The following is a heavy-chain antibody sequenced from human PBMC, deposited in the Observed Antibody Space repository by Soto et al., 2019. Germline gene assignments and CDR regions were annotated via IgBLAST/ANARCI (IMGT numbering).Heavy chain of an antibody. CDR2: ISGSGGST. CDR1: GFTFSSYA. J-gene: IGHJ5*02. V-gene: IGHV3-23*01. D-gene: IGHD2-2*01. CDR3: AKVAFVVVPAAILELEENWFDP. Sequence: PGGSLRLSCAASGFTFSSYAMSWVRQAPGKGLEWVSAISGSGGSTYYADSVKGRFTISRDNSKNTLYLQMNSLRAEDTAVYYCAKVAFVVVPAAILELEENWFDPWGQGTLVTVSS.